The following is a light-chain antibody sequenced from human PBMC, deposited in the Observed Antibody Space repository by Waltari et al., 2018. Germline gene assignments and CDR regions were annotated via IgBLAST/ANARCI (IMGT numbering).Light chain of an antibody. J-gene: IGKJ5*01. V-gene: IGKV1-39*01. CDR1: QSISSY. CDR2: AAS. Sequence: DIQMTHSPSSLSASVGDRVTITCRASQSISSYLNWYQQKPGKAPKRLIYAASSLQSGVPSRFSGSGSGTDFTLTISSLQAEDFTTYYCQRSYSTLITFGQGTRLEIK. CDR3: QRSYSTLIT.